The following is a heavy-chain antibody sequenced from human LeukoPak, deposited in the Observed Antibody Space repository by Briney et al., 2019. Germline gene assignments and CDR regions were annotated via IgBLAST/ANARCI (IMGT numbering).Heavy chain of an antibody. CDR1: GGSISSGSYY. CDR3: ARGNGYYFDY. J-gene: IGHJ4*02. Sequence: SETLSLTCTVSGGSISSGSYYWSWIRQPAGKGLEWIVRIYTSGSTNYNPSLKSRVTISVDTSKNQFSLKLSSVTAADTAVYYCARGNGYYFDYWGQGTLVTVSS. CDR2: IYTSGST. V-gene: IGHV4-61*02.